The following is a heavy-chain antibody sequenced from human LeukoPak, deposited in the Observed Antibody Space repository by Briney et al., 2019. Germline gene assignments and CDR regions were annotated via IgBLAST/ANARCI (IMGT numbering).Heavy chain of an antibody. CDR1: GFTFSSYS. Sequence: GGSLRLSCAASGFTFSSYSMNWVRQAPGKGLEWVSSISSSSSYIYYADSVKGRFTISRDNSKNTLYLQMNGLRAEDTAVYYCARCQSEVTLWGRYFYNMDVWGKGTSVTVSS. V-gene: IGHV3-21*01. J-gene: IGHJ6*03. CDR3: ARCQSEVTLWGRYFYNMDV. D-gene: IGHD4-11*01. CDR2: ISSSSSYI.